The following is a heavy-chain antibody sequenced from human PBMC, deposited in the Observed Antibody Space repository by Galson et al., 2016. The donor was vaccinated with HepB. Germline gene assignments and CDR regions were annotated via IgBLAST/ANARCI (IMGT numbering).Heavy chain of an antibody. Sequence: SLRLSCAASGFSLSTYGAHWVRQAPGKGLEWVAVISYDGSNKYQADSVKGRFTISRDNSKNTVYLQMNSLRAEDTAVYYCGKDVGSWYLLPSHYFDYWGQGTLVTVSS. CDR3: GKDVGSWYLLPSHYFDY. CDR1: GFSLSTYG. D-gene: IGHD6-13*01. V-gene: IGHV3-30*18. J-gene: IGHJ4*02. CDR2: ISYDGSNK.